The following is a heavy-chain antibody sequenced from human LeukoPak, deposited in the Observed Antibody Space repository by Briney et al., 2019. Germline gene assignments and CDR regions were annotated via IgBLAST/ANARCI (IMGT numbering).Heavy chain of an antibody. CDR2: ISFSVNTK. D-gene: IGHD6-19*01. J-gene: IGHJ4*02. CDR1: GFTVSSNY. CDR3: ARGAYSSGWAYFDH. Sequence: KPGGSLRLSCAASGFTVSSNYMSWVRQAPGKGLEWVSYISFSVNTKYYGDSVKGRFTISRDNAKNSLYLHMDSLRAEDTAVYYCARGAYSSGWAYFDHWGQGTLVTVSS. V-gene: IGHV3-11*04.